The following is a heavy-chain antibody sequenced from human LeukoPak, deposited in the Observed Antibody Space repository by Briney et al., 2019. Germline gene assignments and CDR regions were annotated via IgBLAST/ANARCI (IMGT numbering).Heavy chain of an antibody. CDR1: GYTLTELS. D-gene: IGHD3-22*01. Sequence: GASVTVSCKVSGYTLTELSMHWVRQAPGKGLEWMGGFDPEDGETIYAQKFQGRVTMTEDTSTDTAYMELSSLRSEDTAVYYCATLGGYDSSGYPLDYWGQGTLVTVSS. V-gene: IGHV1-24*01. J-gene: IGHJ4*02. CDR2: FDPEDGET. CDR3: ATLGGYDSSGYPLDY.